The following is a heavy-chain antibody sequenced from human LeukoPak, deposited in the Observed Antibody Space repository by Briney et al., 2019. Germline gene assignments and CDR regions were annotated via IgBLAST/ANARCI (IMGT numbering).Heavy chain of an antibody. CDR3: ARGPYDYGEYIDY. V-gene: IGHV3-69-1*01. CDR1: GFPFSEYS. J-gene: IGHJ4*02. CDR2: IGSSSTI. Sequence: AGGSLRLSCAASGFPFSEYSMNWVRQAPGKGLEWVSYIGSSSTIYYADSVKGRFTISRDNAKNSLYLQLNSLRAEDTAVYYCARGPYDYGEYIDYWGQGTLVTVSS. D-gene: IGHD4-17*01.